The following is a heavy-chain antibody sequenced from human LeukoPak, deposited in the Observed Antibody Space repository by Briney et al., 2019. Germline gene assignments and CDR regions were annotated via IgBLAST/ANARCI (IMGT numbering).Heavy chain of an antibody. J-gene: IGHJ4*02. CDR1: GFTFSSYP. Sequence: PGGSLRLSCAASGFTFSSYPLNWVRQAPGKGLEWVSYISSSSSSTIYYTDSVNGRFTISRDNARNSLYLQMNNVRDEDTAVYYCAGDSGVDAHIDYWGQGTLVTVSA. CDR2: ISSSSSSTI. V-gene: IGHV3-48*02. CDR3: AGDSGVDAHIDY. D-gene: IGHD3-3*01.